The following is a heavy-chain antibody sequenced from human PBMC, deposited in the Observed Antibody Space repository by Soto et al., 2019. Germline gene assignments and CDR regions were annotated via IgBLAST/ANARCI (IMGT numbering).Heavy chain of an antibody. Sequence: QVQLVESGGGVVQPGRSLRLSCAASGFTFSSYVMHWVRQAPGKGLEWVAVIWYDGSNKYYADSVKGRFTISRDNSKTPLYLQIHSRRVEDTAVYYCARDPGITMVRGVTYYYGMDVWGQGTTVTVSS. J-gene: IGHJ6*02. CDR2: IWYDGSNK. CDR1: GFTFSSYV. D-gene: IGHD3-10*01. V-gene: IGHV3-33*01. CDR3: ARDPGITMVRGVTYYYGMDV.